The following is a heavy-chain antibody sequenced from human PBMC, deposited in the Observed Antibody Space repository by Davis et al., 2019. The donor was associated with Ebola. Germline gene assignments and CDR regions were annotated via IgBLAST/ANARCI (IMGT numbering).Heavy chain of an antibody. CDR2: ISAYNGNT. D-gene: IGHD6-13*01. Sequence: ASVKVSCKASGYTFTSYGISWVRQAPGQGLEWMGWISAYNGNTNYAQKLQGRVTMTTDTSTSTAYMELRSLRSDDTAVYYCARTLRQQLVRGYYYYYGMDVWGQGTTVTVSS. CDR3: ARTLRQQLVRGYYYYYGMDV. CDR1: GYTFTSYG. V-gene: IGHV1-18*01. J-gene: IGHJ6*02.